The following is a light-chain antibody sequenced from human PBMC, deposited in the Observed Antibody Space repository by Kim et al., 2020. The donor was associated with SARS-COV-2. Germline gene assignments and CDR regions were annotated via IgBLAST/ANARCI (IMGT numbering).Light chain of an antibody. CDR2: WAS. J-gene: IGKJ4*01. CDR3: EQYDSTPLT. Sequence: DIVMTQSPDSLSVSLGERATINCKSSQNVLYSSNNKNYLSWYQQKPGQPPKLLIYWASTVESGVPDRLSGSGSATDFTLTISSLQADDVVVSYCEQYDSTPLTRGGGAKLEIK. CDR1: QNVLYSSNNKNY. V-gene: IGKV4-1*01.